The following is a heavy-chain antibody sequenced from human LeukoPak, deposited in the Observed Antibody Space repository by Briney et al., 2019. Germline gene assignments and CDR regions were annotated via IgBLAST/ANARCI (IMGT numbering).Heavy chain of an antibody. J-gene: IGHJ4*02. Sequence: GRSLRLSCAASGFTFSSYGMHWVRQARGKGLEWVAVIWYDGSNKYYADSVKGRFTISRDNSRNTLYLQMNSLRAEDTAVYYCARDPPRYSSGWPFDYWGQGTLVTVSS. D-gene: IGHD6-19*01. V-gene: IGHV3-33*01. CDR3: ARDPPRYSSGWPFDY. CDR2: IWYDGSNK. CDR1: GFTFSSYG.